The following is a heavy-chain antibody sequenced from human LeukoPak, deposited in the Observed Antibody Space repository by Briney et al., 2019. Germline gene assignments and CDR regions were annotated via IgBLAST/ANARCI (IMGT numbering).Heavy chain of an antibody. CDR1: GGSFSGYY. J-gene: IGHJ4*02. Sequence: KSSETLSLTCAVYGGSFSGYYWSWIRQPPGKGLEWIGEINHSGSTNYNPSLKSRVTISVDTSKNQFSLKLSSVTAADTAVYYCARVGGWDSTGFDYWGQGTLVTVSS. CDR3: ARVGGWDSTGFDY. CDR2: INHSGST. D-gene: IGHD2/OR15-2a*01. V-gene: IGHV4-34*01.